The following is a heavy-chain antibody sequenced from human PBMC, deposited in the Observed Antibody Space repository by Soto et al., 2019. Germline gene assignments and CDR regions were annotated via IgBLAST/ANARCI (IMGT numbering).Heavy chain of an antibody. CDR3: AKIKWSGSYLELFDY. CDR2: ISGSGGST. V-gene: IGHV3-23*01. Sequence: GGSLRLCCAASGFTFSSYAMSWVRQAPGKGLEWVSAISGSGGSTYYADSVKGRFTISRDNSKNTLYLQMNSLRAEDTAVYYCAKIKWSGSYLELFDYWGQGTLVTVSS. J-gene: IGHJ4*02. CDR1: GFTFSSYA. D-gene: IGHD1-26*01.